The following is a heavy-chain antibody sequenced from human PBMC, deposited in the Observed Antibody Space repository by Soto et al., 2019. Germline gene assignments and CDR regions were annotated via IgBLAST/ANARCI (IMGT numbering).Heavy chain of an antibody. Sequence: SETLSLTCTVPGGSISSGGYYRSWIRQHPGKGLEWIGYIYYSGSTYYNPSLKSRVTISVDTSKNQFSLKLSSVTDADTAVYYCARGDGITAFDIWGQGTMVT. D-gene: IGHD1-20*01. J-gene: IGHJ3*02. CDR2: IYYSGST. V-gene: IGHV4-31*03. CDR1: GGSISSGGYY. CDR3: ARGDGITAFDI.